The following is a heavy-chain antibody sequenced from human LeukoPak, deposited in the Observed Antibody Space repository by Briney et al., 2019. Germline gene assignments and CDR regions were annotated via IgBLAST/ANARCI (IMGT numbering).Heavy chain of an antibody. J-gene: IGHJ4*02. D-gene: IGHD5-18*01. Sequence: GASVKVSCKASGYTFTSYGISWVRQAPGQGLEWMGWISAYNGNTNYAQKLQGRVTMTTDTSTSTAYMGLRSLRSDDTAVYYCARGEFGYSYGYYDYWGQGTLVTVSS. CDR3: ARGEFGYSYGYYDY. CDR2: ISAYNGNT. V-gene: IGHV1-18*01. CDR1: GYTFTSYG.